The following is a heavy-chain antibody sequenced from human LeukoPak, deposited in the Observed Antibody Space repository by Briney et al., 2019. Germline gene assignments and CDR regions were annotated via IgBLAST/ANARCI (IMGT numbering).Heavy chain of an antibody. CDR1: GGSISSSSYY. Sequence: SETLSLTCTVSGGSISSSSYYWGWIRQPPGKGLEWIGSIYYSGSTYYNPSLKSRVTISVDTSKNQFSLKVNSVTAADTAVYYCARHRDYSIDYFDYWGQGTLVTVSS. CDR3: ARHRDYSIDYFDY. CDR2: IYYSGST. J-gene: IGHJ4*02. V-gene: IGHV4-39*01. D-gene: IGHD4-11*01.